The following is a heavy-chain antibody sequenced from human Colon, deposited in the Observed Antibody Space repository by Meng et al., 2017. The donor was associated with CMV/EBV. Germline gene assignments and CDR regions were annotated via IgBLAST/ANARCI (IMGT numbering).Heavy chain of an antibody. Sequence: ASVKVSCKASGYTFTSYDIHWVRQATGQGLEWMGWMNPDSGATVYVQKFQGRVTMTRDTSRSTAFIELSSLRSEDTAVYFCARGPYGSGSYRFEFWGQGMQVTVSS. J-gene: IGHJ4*02. CDR3: ARGPYGSGSYRFEF. CDR2: MNPDSGAT. V-gene: IGHV1-8*01. CDR1: GYTFTSYD. D-gene: IGHD3-10*01.